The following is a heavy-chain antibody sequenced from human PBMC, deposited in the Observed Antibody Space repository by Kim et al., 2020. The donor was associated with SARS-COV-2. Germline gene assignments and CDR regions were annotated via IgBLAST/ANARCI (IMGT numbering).Heavy chain of an antibody. CDR3: AREMNRIYYFYGVDV. J-gene: IGHJ6*02. V-gene: IGHV4-59*01. Sequence: NPSLKSRVTIAIDTSKNQFSLRLNSVTAADTAVYYCAREMNRIYYFYGVDVWGQGTTVTVSS.